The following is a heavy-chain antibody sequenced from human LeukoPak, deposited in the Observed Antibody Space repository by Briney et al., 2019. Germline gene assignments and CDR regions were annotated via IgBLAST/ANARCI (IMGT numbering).Heavy chain of an antibody. CDR2: ISSSGSTI. J-gene: IGHJ6*02. CDR1: GFTFSSYE. V-gene: IGHV3-48*03. Sequence: GGSLRLSCAASGFTFSSYEMNWVRQAPGKGLEWVSYISSSGSTIYYADSVKGRFTISRDNAKNSLYLQMNSLRAEDTAVYYCARNGYSYSYYYGMDVWGQGTTVTVSS. CDR3: ARNGYSYSYYYGMDV. D-gene: IGHD5-18*01.